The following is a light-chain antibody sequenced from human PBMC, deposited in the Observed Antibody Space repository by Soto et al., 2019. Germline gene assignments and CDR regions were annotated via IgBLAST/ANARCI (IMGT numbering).Light chain of an antibody. CDR3: SSYTSSSTLV. Sequence: HSALTQPASVSGSPAQSITISCTGTSSDVGGYNYVSWYQQHPGKAPKLMIYEVSNRPSGVSNRFSGSKSGNTASLTISGLQAEDEADYYCSSYTSSSTLVFGGGTKLTVL. V-gene: IGLV2-14*01. CDR2: EVS. J-gene: IGLJ2*01. CDR1: SSDVGGYNY.